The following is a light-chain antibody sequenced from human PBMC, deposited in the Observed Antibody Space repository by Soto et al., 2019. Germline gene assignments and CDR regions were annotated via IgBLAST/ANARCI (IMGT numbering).Light chain of an antibody. Sequence: DIQMTQSPSTLSASVGDRVTITCRASQSFSRWLALYQQKPGKAPKVLIYDASILANGVPSRFSGSESGTEFTLTISSLRPDDFATYYCHQYYRYPLTFGGGTTVETK. CDR3: HQYYRYPLT. J-gene: IGKJ4*01. CDR1: QSFSRW. CDR2: DAS. V-gene: IGKV1-5*01.